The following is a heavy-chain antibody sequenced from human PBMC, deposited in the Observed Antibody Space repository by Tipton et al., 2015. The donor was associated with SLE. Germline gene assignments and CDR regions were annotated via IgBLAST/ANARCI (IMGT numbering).Heavy chain of an antibody. CDR1: GFTFSSYW. V-gene: IGHV3-7*03. CDR3: AKLNWRVAAAGGWDY. CDR2: IKYDGSVE. D-gene: IGHD6-13*01. J-gene: IGHJ4*02. Sequence: SLRLSCAASGFTFSSYWMSWVRQAPGKGLEWVANIKYDGSVEYYVDSVKGRFTISRDNGKNSLYLQMNSLRAEDTAVYYCAKLNWRVAAAGGWDYWGQGTLVTVSS.